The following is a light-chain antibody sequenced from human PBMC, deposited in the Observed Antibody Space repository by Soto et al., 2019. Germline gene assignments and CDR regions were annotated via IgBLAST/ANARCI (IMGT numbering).Light chain of an antibody. CDR1: QSINNY. Sequence: IPNAPSPAPPSFSFGGRITNHCRASQSINNYLNWYLQRPGQAPKLLIRSASTLQRGVPSRFSGSGSRTEFTLTIADLQPDDFGTYYCQQSLTMPITFGHGTRLEIK. J-gene: IGKJ5*01. CDR3: QQSLTMPIT. V-gene: IGKV1-39*01. CDR2: SAS.